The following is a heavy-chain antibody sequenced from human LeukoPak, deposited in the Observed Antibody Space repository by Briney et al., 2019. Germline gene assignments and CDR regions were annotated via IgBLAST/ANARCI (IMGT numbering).Heavy chain of an antibody. J-gene: IGHJ4*02. V-gene: IGHV1-46*01. CDR2: INPSGGST. CDR3: ARTSSAGYNWNERFDY. CDR1: GYTFTSYY. Sequence: GASVKVSCKASGYTFTSYYMHWVRQAPGQGLEWMGIINPSGGSTSYAQKFQGRVTMTRDTSTSTVYMELSSLRSEDTAVYYCARTSSAGYNWNERFDYWGQGTLVTVSS. D-gene: IGHD1-20*01.